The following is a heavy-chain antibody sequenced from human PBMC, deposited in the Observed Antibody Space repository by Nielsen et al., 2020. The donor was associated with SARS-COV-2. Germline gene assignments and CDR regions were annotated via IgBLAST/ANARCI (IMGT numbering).Heavy chain of an antibody. D-gene: IGHD3-9*01. CDR2: ISYDGSEK. Sequence: WIRQPPGKGLEWVAVISYDGSEKYFADSVKGRFTISRDNAKNSLYLQMNSLRAEDTAVYYCARDEILTGAFDYWGQGTLVTVSS. J-gene: IGHJ4*02. V-gene: IGHV3-30-3*01. CDR3: ARDEILTGAFDY.